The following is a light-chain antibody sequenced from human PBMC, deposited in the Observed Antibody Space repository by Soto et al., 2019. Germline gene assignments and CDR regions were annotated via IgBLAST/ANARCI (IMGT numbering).Light chain of an antibody. CDR3: QQYGSSLWT. CDR2: STS. CDR1: QRVSTPY. V-gene: IGKV3-20*01. J-gene: IGKJ1*01. Sequence: ENVLTQSPGTLSLSPGESDTLSWRASQRVSTPYLAWYQQKPGQAPRLLIYSTSTRASGIPDRFSGSGSGTDCTLTISRLEPEDFAVYYCQQYGSSLWTFVQGTKVEIK.